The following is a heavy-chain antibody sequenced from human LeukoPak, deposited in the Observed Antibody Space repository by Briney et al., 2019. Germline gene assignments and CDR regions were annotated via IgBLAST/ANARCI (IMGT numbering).Heavy chain of an antibody. V-gene: IGHV4-61*05. CDR2: IYYSGST. Sequence: SETLSLTCKVSGGSISSSSYYWGWIRQPPGKGLEWIGYIYYSGSTNYYPSLKSRVTISIDTSKNQFSLKLSSVTAADTAVYYCARATWFGESFDFWGQGTLVTVSS. CDR1: GGSISSSSYY. CDR3: ARATWFGESFDF. J-gene: IGHJ4*02. D-gene: IGHD3-10*01.